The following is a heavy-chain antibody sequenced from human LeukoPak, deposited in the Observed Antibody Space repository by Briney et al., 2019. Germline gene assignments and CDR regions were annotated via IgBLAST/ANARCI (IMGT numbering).Heavy chain of an antibody. Sequence: PSETLSLTCAVYGGSFSGYYWSWIRQPPGKGLEWIGEINHSGSTNYNPSLKSRVTISVDTSKNQFSLKLSSVTAADTAVYYCARVNSSSWFNWFDPWGQGPLVTVSS. CDR2: INHSGST. V-gene: IGHV4-34*01. CDR3: ARVNSSSWFNWFDP. CDR1: GGSFSGYY. J-gene: IGHJ5*02. D-gene: IGHD6-13*01.